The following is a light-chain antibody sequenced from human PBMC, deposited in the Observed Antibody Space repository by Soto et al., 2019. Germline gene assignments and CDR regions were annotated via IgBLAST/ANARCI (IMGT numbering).Light chain of an antibody. CDR2: EVT. V-gene: IGLV2-8*01. J-gene: IGLJ3*02. Sequence: QSALTQPPSASGSPGQSVAISCTGTSSDVGAYNYVSWYQQYPGKAPKLIIYEVTKRPSGVPDRFSGCKSGNTASLTVSGLQADDEGDYFCSSYAGTNSVLFGGGTKLTVL. CDR3: SSYAGTNSVL. CDR1: SSDVGAYNY.